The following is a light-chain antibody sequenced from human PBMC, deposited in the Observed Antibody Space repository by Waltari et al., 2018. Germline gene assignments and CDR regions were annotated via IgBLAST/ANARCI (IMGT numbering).Light chain of an antibody. V-gene: IGKV3-15*01. CDR2: GAS. CDR1: QSVSNN. J-gene: IGKJ3*01. CDR3: QQYNNWPFT. Sequence: EIVMTQSPATLSVSPGERATLSCRASQSVSNNVAWYQQKPGQAPRLLIYGASTSATGIPARFSGSGSGTEFTLTISSLQSEDFAVYYCQQYNNWPFTFGPGTKVDIK.